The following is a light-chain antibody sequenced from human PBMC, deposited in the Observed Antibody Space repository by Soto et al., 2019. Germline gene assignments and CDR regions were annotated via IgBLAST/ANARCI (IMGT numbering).Light chain of an antibody. V-gene: IGLV2-14*01. CDR1: SSDVGAYNY. J-gene: IGLJ1*01. CDR2: EVS. Sequence: QSVLTQPASVSGSLGQSITISCTGTSSDVGAYNYVSWYQQQPGKAPKLMISEVSNRPSGVSNRFSGSKSGNTASLIISGLQAEDEADYYCCSYADNYSYVFGTGTKVTVL. CDR3: CSYADNYSYV.